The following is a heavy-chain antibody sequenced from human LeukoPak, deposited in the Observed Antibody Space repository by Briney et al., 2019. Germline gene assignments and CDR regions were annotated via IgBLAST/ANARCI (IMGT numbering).Heavy chain of an antibody. CDR1: GFTVNSNY. CDR3: ARGTYYYDSSGYLGDAFDI. D-gene: IGHD3-22*01. Sequence: GGSLRLSCAASGFTVNSNYMSWVRQAPGKGLEWVSVIYGGGSSYYADSVKGRFTISRDNSKNTLFLQMNSLRAEETAVYYCARGTYYYDSSGYLGDAFDIWGQGTMVTVSS. CDR2: IYGGGSS. V-gene: IGHV3-53*01. J-gene: IGHJ3*02.